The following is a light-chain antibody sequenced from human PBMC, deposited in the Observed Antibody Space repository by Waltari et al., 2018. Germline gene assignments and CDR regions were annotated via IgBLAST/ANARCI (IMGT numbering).Light chain of an antibody. Sequence: AIQMTQSPSSLSASVGDRVTITCRASQGIRNDLGWYQQKPGKAPKLLIYGASVLQTGVPSRFSGSGFGTDFTLTIISLQPEDFATYYCLQDYNYPRTFGQGTKLEI. CDR2: GAS. V-gene: IGKV1-6*01. CDR1: QGIRND. CDR3: LQDYNYPRT. J-gene: IGKJ2*01.